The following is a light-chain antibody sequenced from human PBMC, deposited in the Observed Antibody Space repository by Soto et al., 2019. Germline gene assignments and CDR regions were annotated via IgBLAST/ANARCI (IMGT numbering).Light chain of an antibody. Sequence: EIVLTQSPATLSLSPGERATLSCRASQSVSTYLAWYQQKPGQAPRLLIYDASNRATGIPARFSASGSGTDFTLTISSLEPEDFAVYYCQQRTDWLLTFGGGTKV. CDR1: QSVSTY. CDR3: QQRTDWLLT. J-gene: IGKJ4*01. CDR2: DAS. V-gene: IGKV3-11*01.